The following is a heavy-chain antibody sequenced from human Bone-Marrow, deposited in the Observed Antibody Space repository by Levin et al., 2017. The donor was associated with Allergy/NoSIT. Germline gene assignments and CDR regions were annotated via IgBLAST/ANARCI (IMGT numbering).Heavy chain of an antibody. CDR1: GFSVRANY. Sequence: PGGSLRLSCAASGFSVRANYMSWVRQAPGKGLEWVSVIYSGDTTDYADSVKGRFTIFRDNLKNMVYLQMNSLRVEDTAVYYCVREGREYRPPSYYFDFWGQGTLVTVSS. D-gene: IGHD5-18*01. J-gene: IGHJ4*02. V-gene: IGHV3-53*01. CDR2: IYSGDTT. CDR3: VREGREYRPPSYYFDF.